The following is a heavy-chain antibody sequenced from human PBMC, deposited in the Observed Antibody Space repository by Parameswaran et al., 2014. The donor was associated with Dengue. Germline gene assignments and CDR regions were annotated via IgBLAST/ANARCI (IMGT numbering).Heavy chain of an antibody. V-gene: IGHV1-2*04. Sequence: VRQAPGQGLEWMGWINPNSGGTNYAQKFQGWVTMTRDTSISTAYMELSRLRSDDTAVYYCARGGNSSGWTQDYWGQGTLVTVSS. J-gene: IGHJ4*02. D-gene: IGHD6-19*01. CDR2: INPNSGGT. CDR3: ARGGNSSGWTQDY.